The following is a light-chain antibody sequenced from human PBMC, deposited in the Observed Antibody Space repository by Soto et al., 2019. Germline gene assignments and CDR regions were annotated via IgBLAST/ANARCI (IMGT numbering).Light chain of an antibody. CDR2: GAS. V-gene: IGKV3-20*01. J-gene: IGKJ2*01. Sequence: EIVMTQSPDTLSLSPGQRATLSCRASVSVRTDLAWYQQKPGQAPRLLIYGASTRAAGVPVRFSGSGSGTDFTLTISRLEPEDFAVYYCQQYGGSSYTFGQGTKVEIK. CDR3: QQYGGSSYT. CDR1: VSVRTD.